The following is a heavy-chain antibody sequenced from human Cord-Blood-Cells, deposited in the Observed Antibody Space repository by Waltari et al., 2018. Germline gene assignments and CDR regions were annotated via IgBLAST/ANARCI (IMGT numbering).Heavy chain of an antibody. J-gene: IGHJ4*02. Sequence: QVQLVESGGGLVKPGGSLRLSCAASGFPFSDYSITWIRRAPGKGLEWVSYISSSGSTIYYADSVKGRFTISRDNAKNSLYLQMNSLRAEDTAVYYCARERGWELLLDYWGQGTLVTVSS. D-gene: IGHD2-15*01. CDR3: ARERGWELLLDY. CDR1: GFPFSDYS. V-gene: IGHV3-11*01. CDR2: ISSSGSTI.